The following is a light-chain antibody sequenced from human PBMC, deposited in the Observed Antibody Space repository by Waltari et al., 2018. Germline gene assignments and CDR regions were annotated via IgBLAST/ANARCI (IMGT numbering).Light chain of an antibody. V-gene: IGLV10-54*01. CDR2: RNN. CDR3: SAWDSSLSAWV. Sequence: QAGPTQPPSVSKGLRQTATLTCTGNSNNVGNQGAAWLQQHQGHPPKLLSYRNNNRPPGFLEGLSASRSANPASLNIAGLQPEDEADYFCSAWDSSLSAWVFGGGTKLTVL. J-gene: IGLJ3*02. CDR1: SNNVGNQG.